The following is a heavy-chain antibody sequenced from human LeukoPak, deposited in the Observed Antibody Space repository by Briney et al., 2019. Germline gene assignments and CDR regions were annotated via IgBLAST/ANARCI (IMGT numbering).Heavy chain of an antibody. Sequence: PGGSLRLSCAASGFTFSDYYMSWIRQAPGKGLEWVSYISSSSSYRNYADSVKGRFTISRDNDKNSLYLQMNSLRDEDTAVYYCARVQGYCSSTSCSLWDYWGQGTLVTVSS. CDR3: ARVQGYCSSTSCSLWDY. CDR2: ISSSSSYR. CDR1: GFTFSDYY. J-gene: IGHJ4*02. D-gene: IGHD2-2*01. V-gene: IGHV3-11*06.